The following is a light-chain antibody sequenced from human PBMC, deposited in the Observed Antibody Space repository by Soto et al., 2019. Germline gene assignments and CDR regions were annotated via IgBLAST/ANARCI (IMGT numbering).Light chain of an antibody. CDR3: SSYTSSSTFYV. J-gene: IGLJ1*01. V-gene: IGLV2-14*01. Sequence: QSVLTQPASVSGSPGQSITISCTXTSSDVGGYNYVSWYQQHPGKAPKLMIYDVSNRPSGVSNRFSGSKSGNTASLTISGLQAEDEADYYCSSYTSSSTFYVFGTGTKVTVL. CDR1: SSDVGGYNY. CDR2: DVS.